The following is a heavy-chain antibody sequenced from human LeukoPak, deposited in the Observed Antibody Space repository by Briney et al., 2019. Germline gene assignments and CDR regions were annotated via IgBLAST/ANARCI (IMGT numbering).Heavy chain of an antibody. CDR2: IHSDGSST. CDR3: AKDLRILECFDY. V-gene: IGHV3-74*01. J-gene: IGHJ4*02. D-gene: IGHD3-3*01. CDR1: GFTFSNYW. Sequence: PGGSLRLSCAASGFTFSNYWMHWVRQAPGKGLGWVSRIHSDGSSTSYADSVKGRFTMSRDNAKNTLFLQMNSLRAEDTAVYYCAKDLRILECFDYWGQGTLVTVSS.